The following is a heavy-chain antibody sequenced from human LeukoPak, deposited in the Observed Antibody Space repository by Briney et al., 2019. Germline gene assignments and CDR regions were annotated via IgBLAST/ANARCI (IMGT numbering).Heavy chain of an antibody. CDR2: INAGNGNT. D-gene: IGHD1-7*01. Sequence: ASVKVSCKASGYTFTSYAMHWVRQAPGQRLEWMGWINAGNGNTKYSQKFQGRVTITRDTSASTAYMELSSLRSEDTAVYYCARIITGTTKGDALDIWGQGTTVTVSS. V-gene: IGHV1-3*01. CDR3: ARIITGTTKGDALDI. J-gene: IGHJ3*02. CDR1: GYTFTSYA.